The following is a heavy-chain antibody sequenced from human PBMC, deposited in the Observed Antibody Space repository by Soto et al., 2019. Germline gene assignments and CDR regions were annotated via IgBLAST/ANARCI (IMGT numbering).Heavy chain of an antibody. Sequence: QITLKESGPTLVNPTQTLTLTCTFSGFSLSTNEVGVGWIRQPPGKALEWLALIYGDDDRRYSPSLKSFLTITKDTSKSQVVLTMTNLDPVDTATYHCAHLKRFPPAMDVWGQGTTVTVSS. V-gene: IGHV2-5*02. CDR2: IYGDDDR. D-gene: IGHD1-1*01. J-gene: IGHJ6*02. CDR1: GFSLSTNEVG. CDR3: AHLKRFPPAMDV.